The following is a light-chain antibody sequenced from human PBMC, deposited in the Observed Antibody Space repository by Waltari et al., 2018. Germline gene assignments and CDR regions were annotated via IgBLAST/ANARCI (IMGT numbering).Light chain of an antibody. CDR3: QQSYDTPRT. J-gene: IGKJ1*01. CDR1: QYISTY. CDR2: AAS. V-gene: IGKV1-39*01. Sequence: DFQMTKSPSSLSASVGDRVPITCRASQYISTYLNWYQQKPGKGPKLLIYAASTLHSGVPSRFSGSGSGTDFTFTISSLQLEDFATYYCQQSYDTPRTFGQGTKVEVK.